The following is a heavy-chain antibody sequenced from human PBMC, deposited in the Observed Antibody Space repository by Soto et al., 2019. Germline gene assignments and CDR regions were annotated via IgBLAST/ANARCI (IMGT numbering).Heavy chain of an antibody. Sequence: PSQTPSLTCAFSGASVSSNLAAGNFVRQSPSRGLEWLGRTYYRSKWYNDYAGSVKSRITINPDTSKNQFSLQLNSVTPEDTAVYYCARAWGFSRGWHGSFYYWGQGTLVTVSS. CDR1: GASVSSNLAA. D-gene: IGHD6-19*01. V-gene: IGHV6-1*01. CDR2: TYYRSKWYN. J-gene: IGHJ4*02. CDR3: ARAWGFSRGWHGSFYY.